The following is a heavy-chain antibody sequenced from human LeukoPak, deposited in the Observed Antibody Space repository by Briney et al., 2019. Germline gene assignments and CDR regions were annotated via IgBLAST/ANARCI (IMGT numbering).Heavy chain of an antibody. J-gene: IGHJ4*02. CDR3: AKGQLPSSWYGAGSSFDY. CDR2: ISYDGSKN. V-gene: IGHV3-30*04. CDR1: GFTFSTYA. D-gene: IGHD6-13*01. Sequence: GRSLRLSCAASGFTFSTYAMHWVRQAPGKGLEWVAIISYDGSKNYYADSAKGRFTISRDNSKNTLYLEVNSLRAEDTAVYYCAKGQLPSSWYGAGSSFDYWGQGTLVTVSS.